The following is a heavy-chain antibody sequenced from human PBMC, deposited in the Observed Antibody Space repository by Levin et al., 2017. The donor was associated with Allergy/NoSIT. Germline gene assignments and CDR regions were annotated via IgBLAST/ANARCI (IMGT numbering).Heavy chain of an antibody. CDR3: AGSRHYYGSGSANWFDP. V-gene: IGHV4-59*01. CDR1: GGSISSYY. D-gene: IGHD3-10*01. CDR2: IYYSGST. J-gene: IGHJ5*02. Sequence: SQTLSLTCTVSGGSISSYYWSWIRQPPGKGLEWIGYIYYSGSTNYNPSLKSRVTISVDTSKNQFSLKLSSVTAADTAVYYCAGSRHYYGSGSANWFDPWGQGTLVTVSS.